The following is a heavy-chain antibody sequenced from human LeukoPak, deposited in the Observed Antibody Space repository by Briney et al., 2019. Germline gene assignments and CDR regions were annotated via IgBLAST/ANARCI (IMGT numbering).Heavy chain of an antibody. J-gene: IGHJ4*02. CDR1: GFTFSSYA. Sequence: GGSLRLSCAASGFTFSSYAMTWVRQAPGKGLEWVSAISGSGGSTYYADSVKGRFTISRDNSKNTLYLQMNSLRAEDTAVYYCAKNNYRILLTGFDYWGQGTLVTVSS. CDR2: ISGSGGST. V-gene: IGHV3-23*01. CDR3: AKNNYRILLTGFDY. D-gene: IGHD5-24*01.